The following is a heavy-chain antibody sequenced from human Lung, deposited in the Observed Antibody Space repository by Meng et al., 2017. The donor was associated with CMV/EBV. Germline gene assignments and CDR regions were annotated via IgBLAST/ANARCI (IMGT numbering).Heavy chain of an antibody. CDR2: INHSGST. D-gene: IGHD3-3*01. Sequence: SETLSLXCAVYGGSFSGYYWSWIRQPPGKGLEWIGEINHSGSTNYNPSLKSRVTISVDTSKNQFSLKLSSVTAADTAVYYCARAFGGTIFGVVNYYYGMDVXGHEXTATVSS. V-gene: IGHV4-34*01. CDR3: ARAFGGTIFGVVNYYYGMDV. CDR1: GGSFSGYY. J-gene: IGHJ6*02.